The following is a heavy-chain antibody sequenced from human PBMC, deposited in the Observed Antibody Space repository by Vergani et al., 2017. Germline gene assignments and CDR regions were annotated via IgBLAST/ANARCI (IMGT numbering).Heavy chain of an antibody. CDR2: IWYDGSNK. D-gene: IGHD3-3*01. CDR3: AKDPAVLRFLEGGGFDY. J-gene: IGHJ4*02. Sequence: QVQLVESEGGVVQPGRSLTLSCVASGFTFSSHGMHWVRQAPGKGLEWVAVIWYDGSNKYYADSVKGRFTISRDNSKNTLYLQMNSLRAEDTAVYYCAKDPAVLRFLEGGGFDYWGQGTLVTVSS. V-gene: IGHV3-33*06. CDR1: GFTFSSHG.